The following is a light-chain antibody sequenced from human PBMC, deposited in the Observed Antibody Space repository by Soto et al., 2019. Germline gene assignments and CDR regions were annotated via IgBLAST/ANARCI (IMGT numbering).Light chain of an antibody. CDR3: QKYNDWPPSWT. CDR1: QSISSN. Sequence: EIVMTQSPATLSVSPGERVTLSCRASQSISSNLAWHQQRPGQAPRLLIYGVSTRATGIPARFSGSGSGTEFTLTISSLQSEDFAVYYWQKYNDWPPSWTFGQGTKVEIK. CDR2: GVS. J-gene: IGKJ1*01. V-gene: IGKV3-15*01.